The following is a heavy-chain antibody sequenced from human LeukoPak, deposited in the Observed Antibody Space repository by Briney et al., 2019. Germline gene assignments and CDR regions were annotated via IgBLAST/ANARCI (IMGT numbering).Heavy chain of an antibody. J-gene: IGHJ4*02. CDR3: ARSYYYDSSGYYGYFDY. Sequence: GSSVKVSFKASGGTFSSYAISWVRQAPGQGLEWMGRIIPILGIANYAQKFQGRVTITADKSTSTAYMELSSLRSEDTAVYYCARSYYYDSSGYYGYFDYWGQGTLVTVSS. D-gene: IGHD3-22*01. CDR2: IIPILGIA. CDR1: GGTFSSYA. V-gene: IGHV1-69*04.